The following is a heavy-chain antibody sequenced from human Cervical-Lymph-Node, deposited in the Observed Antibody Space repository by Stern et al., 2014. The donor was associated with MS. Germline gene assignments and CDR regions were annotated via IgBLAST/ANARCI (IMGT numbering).Heavy chain of an antibody. CDR1: GFTFSNYW. V-gene: IGHV3-74*02. CDR2: INSDGSRT. D-gene: IGHD1-26*01. CDR3: ERSWELAFDP. Sequence: VQLLESGGGLVQPGGSLRLSCAASGFTFSNYWMHWVRQAPGKGLVWVSHINSDGSRTSYADSVKGRFTISGDNAKNTLYLQMNSLRAEDTAVYYCERSWELAFDPWGQGTLVPVPS. J-gene: IGHJ5*02.